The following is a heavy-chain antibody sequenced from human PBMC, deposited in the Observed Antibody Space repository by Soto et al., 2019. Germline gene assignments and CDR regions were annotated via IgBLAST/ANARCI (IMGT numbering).Heavy chain of an antibody. CDR2: ISGSGGST. Sequence: VQLLESGGGLVQPGGSLRLSCAASGFTFSSYAMSWVRQAPGKGLEWVSAISGSGGSTYYADSVKGRFTISRDNSKNTLYLQMNSLRAEDTAVYYCAKDRIAAAGTPYDAFDIWGQGTMVTVSS. V-gene: IGHV3-23*01. CDR1: GFTFSSYA. D-gene: IGHD6-13*01. J-gene: IGHJ3*02. CDR3: AKDRIAAAGTPYDAFDI.